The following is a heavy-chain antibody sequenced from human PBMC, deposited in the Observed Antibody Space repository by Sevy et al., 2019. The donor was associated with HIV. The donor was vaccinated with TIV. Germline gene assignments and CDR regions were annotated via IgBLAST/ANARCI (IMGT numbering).Heavy chain of an antibody. D-gene: IGHD3-22*01. CDR1: GFTFSTYA. CDR3: ARKYHDTSGYPRYSMDV. CDR2: ISGGGGNT. V-gene: IGHV3-64*01. Sequence: RGCLRLSCAASGFTFSTYAMYWVRQAPGKGLEDVSAISGGGGNTYYGTSVKGRFTVSRDNAKNTLYLQMGSLRAEDTAMYFCARKYHDTSGYPRYSMDVWGQGTTVNVSS. J-gene: IGHJ6*02.